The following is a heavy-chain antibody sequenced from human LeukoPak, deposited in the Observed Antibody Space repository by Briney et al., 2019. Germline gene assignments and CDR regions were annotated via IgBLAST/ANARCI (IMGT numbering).Heavy chain of an antibody. CDR3: ARDGYDSSGPLDC. Sequence: GASVKVSCKASGYTFTSYYMHWVRQAPGQGLEWMGIINPSGGSTSYAQKFQGRVTMTRDASTSTVYMEVSSLRSDDTAVYYCARDGYDSSGPLDCWGQGTLVTVSS. V-gene: IGHV1-46*01. CDR2: INPSGGST. CDR1: GYTFTSYY. J-gene: IGHJ4*02. D-gene: IGHD3-22*01.